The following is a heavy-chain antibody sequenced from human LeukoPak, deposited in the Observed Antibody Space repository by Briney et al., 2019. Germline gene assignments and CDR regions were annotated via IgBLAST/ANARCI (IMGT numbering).Heavy chain of an antibody. Sequence: SETLSLTCTVSGGSISSYYWSWIRQPAWKGLEWIGRIYTSGSTNYNPSLMSRVTMSVDTSKNQFSLELSSVTAADTAVYYCARSNYGSSYLTLPYYFYYGMDVWGQGTTVTVSS. CDR2: IYTSGST. CDR1: GGSISSYY. D-gene: IGHD3-10*01. V-gene: IGHV4-4*07. CDR3: ARSNYGSSYLTLPYYFYYGMDV. J-gene: IGHJ6*02.